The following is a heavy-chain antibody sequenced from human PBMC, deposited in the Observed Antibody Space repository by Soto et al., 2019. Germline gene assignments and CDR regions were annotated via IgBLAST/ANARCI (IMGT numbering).Heavy chain of an antibody. Sequence: GESLKISCKGSGYSFTSYWIAWVRQMPGKGLEWMGIIFPGDSSSRYSPSFQGQVTISADKSISTAYLQWSSLKASDTAMYYCTRLATYYDILSGYYFDYWGQGTLVTVS. CDR2: IFPGDSSS. CDR1: GYSFTSYW. J-gene: IGHJ4*02. D-gene: IGHD3-9*01. CDR3: TRLATYYDILSGYYFDY. V-gene: IGHV5-51*01.